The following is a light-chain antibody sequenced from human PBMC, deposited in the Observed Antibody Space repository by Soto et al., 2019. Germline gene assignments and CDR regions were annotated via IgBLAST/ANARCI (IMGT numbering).Light chain of an antibody. CDR2: GNN. J-gene: IGLJ2*01. V-gene: IGLV1-40*01. CDR3: QSYDSSLSGVLV. Sequence: QSVLTQPPSVSGAPGQRVTISCTGSSSNIGAGYDVHWYQHLPGTAPKLLIYGNNNRPSGVPDRFSGSKSGTSASLAITGLQAEDEADYYCQSYDSSLSGVLVLGGGTQLTVL. CDR1: SSNIGAGYD.